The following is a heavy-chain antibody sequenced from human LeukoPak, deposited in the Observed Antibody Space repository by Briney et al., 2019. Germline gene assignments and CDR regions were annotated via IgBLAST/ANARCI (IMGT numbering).Heavy chain of an antibody. CDR3: ARDLFLSGIPAAGVFDY. CDR2: IRQDGSDK. V-gene: IGHV3-7*01. Sequence: GGSLRLSSAASGFTFSNYWMSWVRQAPGKGLEWVANIRQDGSDKYYMESVKGRFTISRDNANSSLYLQMNSLRAEDTAVYYCARDLFLSGIPAAGVFDYWGQGTLVTVSS. J-gene: IGHJ4*02. CDR1: GFTFSNYW. D-gene: IGHD6-25*01.